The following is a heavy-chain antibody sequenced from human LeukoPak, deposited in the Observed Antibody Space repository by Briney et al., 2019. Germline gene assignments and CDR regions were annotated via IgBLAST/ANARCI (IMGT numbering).Heavy chain of an antibody. CDR2: IYTSGST. CDR3: ARVTIFGVIDY. CDR1: GGSISSGSYY. V-gene: IGHV4-61*02. D-gene: IGHD3-3*01. J-gene: IGHJ4*02. Sequence: SETLSLTRTVSGGSISSGSYYWSWIRQPAGKGLEWIGRIYTSGSTNYNPSLKSRVTISVDPSKIQFSLRLSSVTAADMAVYYCARVTIFGVIDYWGQGTLVTVSS.